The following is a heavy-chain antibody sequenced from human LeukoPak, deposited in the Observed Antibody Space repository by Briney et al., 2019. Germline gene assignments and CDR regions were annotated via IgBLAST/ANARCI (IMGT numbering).Heavy chain of an antibody. V-gene: IGHV4-59*08. CDR1: GGSISGYY. D-gene: IGHD4/OR15-4a*01. J-gene: IGHJ5*02. CDR2: IYNSGST. CDR3: ARQGLWGWFDP. Sequence: SETLSLTCTVSGGSISGYYWSWIRQPPGKGLEWIGYIYNSGSTNYNPSLQSRVTISVDKSKNQFSLKLNSVTAADTAVYYCARQGLWGWFDPWGQGTLVTVSS.